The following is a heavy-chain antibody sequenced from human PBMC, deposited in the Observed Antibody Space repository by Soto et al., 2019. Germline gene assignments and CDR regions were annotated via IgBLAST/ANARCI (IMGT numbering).Heavy chain of an antibody. Sequence: PSETLSLTCAVSGGSISSSNWWSWVRQPPGKGLEWIGEIYHSGSTNYNPSLKSRVTISVDKSKNQFSLKLSSVTAADTAVYYCARGWRIAAAGVPLGYYYYGRDVWGQGTTVTVSS. D-gene: IGHD6-13*01. J-gene: IGHJ6*02. CDR3: ARGWRIAAAGVPLGYYYYGRDV. CDR1: GGSISSSNW. V-gene: IGHV4-4*02. CDR2: IYHSGST.